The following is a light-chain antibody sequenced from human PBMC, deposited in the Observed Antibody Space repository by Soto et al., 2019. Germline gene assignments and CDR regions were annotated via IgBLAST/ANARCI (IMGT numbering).Light chain of an antibody. CDR1: SSDVGTYNY. CDR2: DVG. J-gene: IGLJ2*01. CDR3: CSYEGSYTLL. V-gene: IGLV2-11*01. Sequence: QSALTQPRSVSGSPGQSVTIPCTGTSSDVGTYNYVSWYQHHPGKAPKLMLYDVGKRPSGVPDRFSGSKSGNTASLTISGLQAEDESDYYCCSYEGSYTLLFGGGTKVTVL.